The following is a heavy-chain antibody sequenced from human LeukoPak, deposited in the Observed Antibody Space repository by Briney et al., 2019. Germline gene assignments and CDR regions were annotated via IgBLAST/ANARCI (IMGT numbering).Heavy chain of an antibody. CDR2: IIPIFGTA. V-gene: IGHV1-69*13. Sequence: GASVKVSCKASGGTFSSYAISWVRQAPGQGLEWMGGIIPIFGTANYAQKFQGRVTITADESTSTAYMELSSLRSEDTAVYYCARDLDSTGDAFDIWGQGTMVTVSS. D-gene: IGHD3/OR15-3a*01. CDR1: GGTFSSYA. J-gene: IGHJ3*02. CDR3: ARDLDSTGDAFDI.